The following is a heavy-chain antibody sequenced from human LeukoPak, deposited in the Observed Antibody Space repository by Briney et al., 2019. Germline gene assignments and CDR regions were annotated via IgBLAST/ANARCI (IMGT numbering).Heavy chain of an antibody. Sequence: ASVKVSCKASGYTFTSYGISWVRQAPGQGLEWKGWISVYNGNTNYAQKLQGRVTMTTDTSTSTAYMELRSLRSDDTAVYYCARDQLSRGVWFDPWGQGTLVTVSS. CDR3: ARDQLSRGVWFDP. D-gene: IGHD1-1*01. V-gene: IGHV1-18*01. CDR2: ISVYNGNT. CDR1: GYTFTSYG. J-gene: IGHJ5*02.